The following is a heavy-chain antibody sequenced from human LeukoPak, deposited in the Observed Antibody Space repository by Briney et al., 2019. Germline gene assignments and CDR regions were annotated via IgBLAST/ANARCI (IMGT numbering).Heavy chain of an antibody. CDR2: IIPIFGTA. D-gene: IGHD2-2*01. CDR1: GGTFSSYA. V-gene: IGHV1-69*01. J-gene: IGHJ1*01. CDR3: ASLGYCSSTSCSVEYLQH. Sequence: ASVKVFCKASGGTFSSYAISWVRQAPGQGLEWMGGIIPIFGTANYAQKFQGRVTITADESTSTAYMELSSLRSEDTAVYYCASLGYCSSTSCSVEYLQHWGQGTLVTVSS.